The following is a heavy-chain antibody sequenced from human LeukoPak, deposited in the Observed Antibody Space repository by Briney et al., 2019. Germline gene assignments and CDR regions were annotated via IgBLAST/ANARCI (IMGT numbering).Heavy chain of an antibody. CDR1: GYTFTGYY. V-gene: IGHV1-2*02. CDR2: INPNSGGT. CDR3: GRGNKSFDP. Sequence: ASVKVSRKASGYTFTGYYMHWVRQAPGQGLEWMGWINPNSGGTNYAQKFQGRVTMIKDTSTNSAYMELNKLTSDDTAVYYCGRGNKSFDPWGQGTLVTVSS. J-gene: IGHJ5*02.